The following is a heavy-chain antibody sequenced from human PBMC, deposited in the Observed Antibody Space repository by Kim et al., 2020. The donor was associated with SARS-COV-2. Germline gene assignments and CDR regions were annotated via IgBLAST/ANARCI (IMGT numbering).Heavy chain of an antibody. CDR3: AREASWPYNWFDP. CDR2: IIPIFGTA. J-gene: IGHJ5*02. D-gene: IGHD3-10*01. CDR1: GGTFSSYA. V-gene: IGHV1-69*13. Sequence: SVKVSCKASGGTFSSYAISWVRQAPGQGLEWMGGIIPIFGTANYAQKFQGRVTITADESTSTAYMELSSLRSEDTAVYYCAREASWPYNWFDPWGQGTLVTVSS.